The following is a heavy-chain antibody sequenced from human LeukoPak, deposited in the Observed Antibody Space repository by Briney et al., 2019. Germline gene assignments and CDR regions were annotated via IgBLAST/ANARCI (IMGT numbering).Heavy chain of an antibody. D-gene: IGHD3-10*01. Sequence: ASVKVSCKPSGYTFSDYYMHWVRQAPGQGLEWMGWINPNSGGTNYAQKFQGRVTMTRDTSISTAYMELSRLRSDDTAVYYCARAGIYGSGSYFYYYYYMDVWGKGTTVTVSS. V-gene: IGHV1-2*02. CDR2: INPNSGGT. CDR3: ARAGIYGSGSYFYYYYYMDV. CDR1: GYTFSDYY. J-gene: IGHJ6*03.